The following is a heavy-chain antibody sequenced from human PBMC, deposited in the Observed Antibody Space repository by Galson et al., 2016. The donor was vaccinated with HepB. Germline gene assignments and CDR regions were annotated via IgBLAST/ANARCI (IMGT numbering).Heavy chain of an antibody. CDR3: ARDQKAAAGTLVVDGMDV. V-gene: IGHV1-46*01. J-gene: IGHJ6*02. CDR1: GYTFTSYY. Sequence: SVKVSCKASGYTFTSYYIHWVRQAPGQGLEWMGIINPSGDDTSYAQKFQGRVTMTRDTSTGTVYMELSSLRSEDTAVYYCARDQKAAAGTLVVDGMDVWGQGTTVTVSS. D-gene: IGHD6-13*01. CDR2: INPSGDDT.